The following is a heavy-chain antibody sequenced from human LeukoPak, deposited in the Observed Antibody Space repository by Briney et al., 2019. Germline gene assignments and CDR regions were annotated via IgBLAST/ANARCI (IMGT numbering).Heavy chain of an antibody. CDR2: IYYSGNT. V-gene: IGHV4-39*07. CDR1: SGSISSNSYY. D-gene: IGHD3-10*01. J-gene: IGHJ6*03. CDR3: ARERFDLSYYYYMDV. Sequence: PSETLSLTCTVSSGSISSNSYYWGWIRQPPGKGLEWIGSIYYSGNTYYNPSLKSRVTISRDTSKNHFSLKLSSVTAADTAVYYCARERFDLSYYYYMDVWGKGTAVTISS.